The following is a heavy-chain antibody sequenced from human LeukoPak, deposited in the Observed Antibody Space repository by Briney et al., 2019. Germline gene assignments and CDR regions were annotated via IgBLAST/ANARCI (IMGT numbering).Heavy chain of an antibody. V-gene: IGHV1-46*01. CDR1: GYTFTSYS. D-gene: IGHD3-10*01. CDR3: ARDGEYGTGSYYRGCFDY. Sequence: ASVKVSCKASGYTFTSYSVHWVRQAPGQGLDWMGIINPSGGSTSYAQKFQGRVTMTRDTSISTTYMDLGSLGSDDTAVYYCARDGEYGTGSYYRGCFDYWGQGTLVTVSS. J-gene: IGHJ4*02. CDR2: INPSGGST.